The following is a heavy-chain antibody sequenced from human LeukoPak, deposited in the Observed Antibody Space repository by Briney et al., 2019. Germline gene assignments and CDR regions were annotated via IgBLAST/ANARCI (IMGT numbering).Heavy chain of an antibody. Sequence: PGGSLRLSCAASGFTFSSYGMHWARQAPGKGLEWVAFIRYGGSNKYYADSVKGRFTISRDNSKNTLYLQMNSLRAEDTAVYYCAKDTYYYDSSGYSYYFDYWGQGTLVTVSS. V-gene: IGHV3-30*02. D-gene: IGHD3-22*01. CDR1: GFTFSSYG. CDR3: AKDTYYYDSSGYSYYFDY. J-gene: IGHJ4*02. CDR2: IRYGGSNK.